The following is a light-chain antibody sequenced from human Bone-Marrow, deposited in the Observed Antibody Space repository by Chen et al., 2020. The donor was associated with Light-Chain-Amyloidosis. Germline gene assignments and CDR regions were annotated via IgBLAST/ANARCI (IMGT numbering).Light chain of an antibody. CDR2: EDD. CDR1: SGSIATNY. CDR3: QSYQGSSQGV. J-gene: IGLJ3*02. Sequence: NFMLTQPHSVSESPGKTVIISCTRSSGSIATNYMQWYQQRPGSSPTTAIYEDDQRPSGVPDRFSGSIDRSSNSASLTISGLKSEDEADYYCQSYQGSSQGVFGGGTKLTVL. V-gene: IGLV6-57*01.